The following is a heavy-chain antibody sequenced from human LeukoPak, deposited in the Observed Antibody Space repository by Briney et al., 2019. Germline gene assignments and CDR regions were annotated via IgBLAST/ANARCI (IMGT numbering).Heavy chain of an antibody. CDR2: IYPGDSDT. CDR1: GYSFTSYW. D-gene: IGHD3-22*01. V-gene: IGHV5-51*01. Sequence: GESLKISCQGSGYSFTSYWIGWVRQMPGKGLEWMGIIYPGDSDTRYSPSFQGQVTISADKSISTAYLQWSSLKASDTAMYHCARIHYYDSSGPQGTFDYWGQGTLVTVSS. J-gene: IGHJ4*02. CDR3: ARIHYYDSSGPQGTFDY.